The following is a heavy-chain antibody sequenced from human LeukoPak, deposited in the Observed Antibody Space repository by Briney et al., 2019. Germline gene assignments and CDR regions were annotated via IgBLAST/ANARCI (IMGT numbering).Heavy chain of an antibody. V-gene: IGHV3-33*05. Sequence: GGSLRLSCAASGFTFDTHGMHWVRQAPGKGLEWVAIISYDGTNKYYAEAVKGRFTISRDNSKNTLYLQVSSLRDEDTAVYYCARKYSGSGNYFFDYWGQGTLVTVSS. CDR2: ISYDGTNK. CDR3: ARKYSGSGNYFFDY. D-gene: IGHD3-10*01. CDR1: GFTFDTHG. J-gene: IGHJ4*02.